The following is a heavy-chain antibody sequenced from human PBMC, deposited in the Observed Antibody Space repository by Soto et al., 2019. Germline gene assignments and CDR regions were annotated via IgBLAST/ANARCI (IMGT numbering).Heavy chain of an antibody. CDR3: ARGDRGAFDL. Sequence: EVQLLESGGGLVQPGESLRLSCAASGFTFSYYWMHWVRQAPGMGLVWVSRIHSDGSSTTYADSVKGRFTISRDNARNTLDLQLSSLRAEATAVYYCARGDRGAFDLLGQGTVVTVSS. CDR1: GFTFSYYW. D-gene: IGHD1-26*01. J-gene: IGHJ3*01. V-gene: IGHV3-74*01. CDR2: IHSDGSST.